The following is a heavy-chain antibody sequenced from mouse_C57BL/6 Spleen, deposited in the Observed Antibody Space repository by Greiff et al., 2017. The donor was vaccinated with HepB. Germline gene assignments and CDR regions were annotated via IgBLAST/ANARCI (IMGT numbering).Heavy chain of an antibody. D-gene: IGHD1-1*01. Sequence: EVKLMESGGGLVQPGGSMKLSCAASGFTFSDAWMDWVRQSPEKGLEWVAEIRNKANNHATYYAESVKGRFTISRDDSKSSVYLQMNSLRAEDTGIYYCTREDYYGSSRFDYWGQGTTLTVSS. CDR2: IRNKANNHAT. CDR3: TREDYYGSSRFDY. CDR1: GFTFSDAW. V-gene: IGHV6-6*01. J-gene: IGHJ2*01.